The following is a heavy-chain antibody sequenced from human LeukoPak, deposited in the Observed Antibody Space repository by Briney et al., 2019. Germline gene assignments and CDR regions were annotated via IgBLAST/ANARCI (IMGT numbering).Heavy chain of an antibody. Sequence: ASVRVSCKASGYTFTSYDINWVRQAAGQGLEWMGWMNPNSGNTGYAQRFQGRITMARNTSISTAYMELSSLTSEDTAVYFCARRYDSGSYHLPHWGQGTLVTVSS. J-gene: IGHJ4*02. CDR1: GYTFTSYD. D-gene: IGHD3-10*01. V-gene: IGHV1-8*01. CDR3: ARRYDSGSYHLPH. CDR2: MNPNSGNT.